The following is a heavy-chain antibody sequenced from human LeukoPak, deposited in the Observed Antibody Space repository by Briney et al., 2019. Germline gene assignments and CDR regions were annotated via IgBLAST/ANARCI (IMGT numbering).Heavy chain of an antibody. J-gene: IGHJ6*03. D-gene: IGHD3-10*01. V-gene: IGHV3-53*01. Sequence: PGGSLRLSCVASGFTVSSNYMSWVRQAPGKGLEWVSVIYSGGSTYYADSVKGRFTISRDNSKNTLYLQMNSLRAEDTAVYYCASGSGSYRTPYYYMDVCGTGTTVTVSS. CDR3: ASGSGSYRTPYYYMDV. CDR1: GFTVSSNY. CDR2: IYSGGST.